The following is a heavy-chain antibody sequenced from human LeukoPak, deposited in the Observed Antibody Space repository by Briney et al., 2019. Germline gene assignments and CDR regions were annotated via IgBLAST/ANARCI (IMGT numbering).Heavy chain of an antibody. CDR3: GGDNIAVAGLHF. V-gene: IGHV4-30-2*01. CDR1: DGPITSGGYA. Sequence: SETLSLTRALSDGPITSGGYAGCWIRQPPGKGLEWIGYIYHSGSTYYNPSLKSRVTISVDRSKNQFSLKLSCVTAARAHGYYLGGDNIAVAGLHFWGQGTLVTVSS. J-gene: IGHJ4*02. CDR2: IYHSGST. D-gene: IGHD6-19*01.